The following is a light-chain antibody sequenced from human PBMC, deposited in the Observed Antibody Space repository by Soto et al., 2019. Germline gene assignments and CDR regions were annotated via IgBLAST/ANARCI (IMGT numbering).Light chain of an antibody. CDR2: KAS. V-gene: IGKV1-5*03. Sequence: DIQMTQSPSTLSASVGDRVTITCRASQTISNWLAWYQQKPGKAPKLLIYKASTLESGVPSRFSGTGSGTEFTLTISSLQPDDSATYYCHRFGFSHTFGGGTKVEIK. CDR3: HRFGFSHT. CDR1: QTISNW. J-gene: IGKJ4*01.